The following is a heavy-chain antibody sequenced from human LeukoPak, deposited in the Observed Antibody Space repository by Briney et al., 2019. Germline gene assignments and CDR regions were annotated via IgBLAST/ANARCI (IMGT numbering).Heavy chain of an antibody. CDR2: IYSGGSDT. CDR1: GYTFTNYW. CDR3: ARHSLGYCSGGNCYPDY. D-gene: IGHD2-15*01. J-gene: IGHJ4*02. Sequence: GESLKISCKGSGYTFTNYWIGWVRQMPGKGLEWMGIIYSGGSDTRYSPSFQGRVTISVDKSISTAYLQWTSLKASDTAIYYCARHSLGYCSGGNCYPDYWGQGTLVTVSS. V-gene: IGHV5-51*01.